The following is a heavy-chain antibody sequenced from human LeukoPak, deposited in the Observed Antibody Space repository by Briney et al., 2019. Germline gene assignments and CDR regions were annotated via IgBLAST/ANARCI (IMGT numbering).Heavy chain of an antibody. CDR3: ARGLMGGYPRFDH. CDR1: GFTFDVYD. Sequence: RPGGSLRLSCAASGFTFDVYDMSWVRQAPGEGLGWVSNINWNGGYIGYAESVKGRFTISRDNAKNALYLQMNSLRAEDAAVYYCARGLMGGYPRFDHWGQGTLVTVSS. D-gene: IGHD2-8*01. J-gene: IGHJ4*02. CDR2: INWNGGYI. V-gene: IGHV3-20*04.